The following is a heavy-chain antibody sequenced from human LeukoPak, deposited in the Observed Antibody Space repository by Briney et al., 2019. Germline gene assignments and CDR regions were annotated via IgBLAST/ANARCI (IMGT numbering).Heavy chain of an antibody. CDR2: IYYSGST. CDR1: GGSISSSSYY. J-gene: IGHJ4*02. V-gene: IGHV4-39*07. Sequence: PSETLSLICTVSGGSISSSSYYWGWIRQPPRKGLEWIGSIYYSGSTYYNPSLKRRVTISVDSSKNQFSLKLSSVTAADTAVYYCARGPYCSSTSCSDYWGQGTLVTVSS. CDR3: ARGPYCSSTSCSDY. D-gene: IGHD2-2*01.